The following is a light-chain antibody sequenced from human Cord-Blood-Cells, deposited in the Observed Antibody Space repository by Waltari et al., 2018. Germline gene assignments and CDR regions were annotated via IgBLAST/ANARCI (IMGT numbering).Light chain of an antibody. CDR3: QAWDSSTVV. CDR1: TLGAKY. V-gene: IGLV3-1*01. J-gene: IGLJ2*01. Sequence: SYELTQPPSVSVSPGQTASITCSGDTLGAKYACWYQQKPGQSPVLVIYQDSKRPAGIPERFSGSNSGNTATLTIGGTQAMDEADYYCQAWDSSTVVFGGGTKLTVL. CDR2: QDS.